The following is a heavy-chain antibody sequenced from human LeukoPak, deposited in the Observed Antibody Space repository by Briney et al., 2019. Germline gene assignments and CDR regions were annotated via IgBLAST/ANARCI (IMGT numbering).Heavy chain of an antibody. Sequence: PGGSLRLSCAASGFTFDDYAMHWVRQAPGKGLEWVSGISWNSGSIGYADSVKGRFTISRDNAKNSLYLQMNSLRAEDMAVYYCARGATYAYYQDYWGQGTLVTVSS. CDR1: GFTFDDYA. CDR3: ARGATYAYYQDY. V-gene: IGHV3-9*03. J-gene: IGHJ4*02. CDR2: ISWNSGSI. D-gene: IGHD1-26*01.